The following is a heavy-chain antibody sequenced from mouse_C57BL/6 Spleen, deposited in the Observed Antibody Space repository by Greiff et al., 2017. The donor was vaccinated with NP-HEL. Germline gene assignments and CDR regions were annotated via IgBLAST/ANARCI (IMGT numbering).Heavy chain of an antibody. V-gene: IGHV2-5*01. Sequence: QVQLQQSGPGLVQPSQSLSITCTVSGFSLTSYGVHWVRQSPGKGLEWLGVIWRGGSTDYNAAFMSRLSITKDKSKSQVFIKMNSLQADDTAIYYCAKNYGKPYYYAMDDWGQGASVTVSS. J-gene: IGHJ4*01. CDR1: GFSLTSYG. D-gene: IGHD2-1*01. CDR2: IWRGGST. CDR3: AKNYGKPYYYAMDD.